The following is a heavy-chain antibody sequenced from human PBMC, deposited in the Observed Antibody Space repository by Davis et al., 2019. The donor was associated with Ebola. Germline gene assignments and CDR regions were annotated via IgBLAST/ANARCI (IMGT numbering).Heavy chain of an antibody. J-gene: IGHJ4*02. CDR2: FDPKDGET. CDR1: AYTLTELS. D-gene: IGHD6-25*01. CDR3: ATPGGSFDYFDY. Sequence: ASAKVSCKVSAYTLTELSMHWVLQAPGKGLEWMGGFDPKDGETIYAQKFQGRVTMTEDTSTDTAYMELSSLRSEDTAVYYCATPGGSFDYFDYWGQGTLVTVSS. V-gene: IGHV1-24*01.